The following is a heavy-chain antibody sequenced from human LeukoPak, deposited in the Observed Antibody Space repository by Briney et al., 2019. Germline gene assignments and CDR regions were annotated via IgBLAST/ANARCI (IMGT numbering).Heavy chain of an antibody. D-gene: IGHD1-1*01. CDR2: IGTAGDS. Sequence: GGSLRLSCAASGFTFSDYDMHWVRQATGKGLEWVSAIGTAGDSYYTGSVKGRFTISRENAKNSLYPQMNSLRAGDTAVYYCARVAKERVGGVYYFDYWGQGTLVTVSS. J-gene: IGHJ4*02. CDR1: GFTFSDYD. CDR3: ARVAKERVGGVYYFDY. V-gene: IGHV3-13*01.